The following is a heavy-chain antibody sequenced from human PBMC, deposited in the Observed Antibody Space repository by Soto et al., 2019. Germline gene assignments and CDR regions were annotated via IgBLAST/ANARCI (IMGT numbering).Heavy chain of an antibody. Sequence: QVQLVQSGAEVKKPGSSVKVSCEASGGTFSSYSFSWVRQAPGQGLEWMGRVIPILGMANYAQKFQGRVTITADKSTSTVYMELGRLRSEDTAVYYCAGGGAVVVPGAVDRHNWFDPWGQGTLVTVSS. CDR2: VIPILGMA. CDR3: AGGGAVVVPGAVDRHNWFDP. J-gene: IGHJ5*02. D-gene: IGHD2-2*01. V-gene: IGHV1-69*02. CDR1: GGTFSSYS.